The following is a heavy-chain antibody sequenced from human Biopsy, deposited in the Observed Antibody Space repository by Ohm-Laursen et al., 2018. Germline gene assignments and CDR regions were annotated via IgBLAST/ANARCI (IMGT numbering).Heavy chain of an antibody. J-gene: IGHJ6*02. CDR2: INQSGST. CDR3: ARDSGYFKLDV. CDR1: GESSSGYF. D-gene: IGHD5-12*01. Sequence: SDTLSLTCAVNGESSSGYFWNWIRQPPGKGLEWIGEINQSGSTKYNPSLKRRATLSADSSNSHFSLRLTSVTAADTAIYYCARDSGYFKLDVWGQGTTVTVSS. V-gene: IGHV4-34*01.